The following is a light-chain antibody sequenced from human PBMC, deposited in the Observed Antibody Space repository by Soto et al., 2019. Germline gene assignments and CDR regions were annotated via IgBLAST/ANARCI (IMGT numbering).Light chain of an antibody. CDR3: CSYAGSYV. Sequence: QSALTQPRSLSGPPGQSVTISCTGTSSDVGGYNYVSWYQQHPGKAPKLMIYDVSKQPSGVPDRFSGSKSGNTASLTISGLQAEDEADYYCCSYAGSYVFGTGTKVTVL. V-gene: IGLV2-11*01. CDR2: DVS. CDR1: SSDVGGYNY. J-gene: IGLJ1*01.